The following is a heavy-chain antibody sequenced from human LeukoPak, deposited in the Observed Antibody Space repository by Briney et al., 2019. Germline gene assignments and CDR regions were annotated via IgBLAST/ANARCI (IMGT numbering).Heavy chain of an antibody. D-gene: IGHD3-10*02. V-gene: IGHV3-20*04. CDR2: INWNGGRT. CDR3: ARAFTCSMSGYFFDY. CDR1: GFTFDDYD. J-gene: IGHJ4*02. Sequence: GGSLRLSCAASGFTFDDYDMSWVRHAPGKGLEWVSGINWNGGRTGYADSVKGRFTISRDNAKNSLYLQMNSLRAEDTALYYCARAFTCSMSGYFFDYWGQGTLVTVSS.